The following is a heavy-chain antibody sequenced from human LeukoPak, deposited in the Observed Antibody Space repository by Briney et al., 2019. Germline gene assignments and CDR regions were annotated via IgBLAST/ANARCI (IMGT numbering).Heavy chain of an antibody. V-gene: IGHV3-69-1*01. Sequence: GGSLRLSCAASGFTFDDYAMHWVRQAPGKGLEWVSSISSSSYIYYADSVKGRFTISRDNAKNSLYLQMNSLRAEDTAVYYCARDGSRYSSSFDYWGQGTLVTVSS. CDR2: ISSSSYI. CDR1: GFTFDDYA. J-gene: IGHJ4*02. D-gene: IGHD6-13*01. CDR3: ARDGSRYSSSFDY.